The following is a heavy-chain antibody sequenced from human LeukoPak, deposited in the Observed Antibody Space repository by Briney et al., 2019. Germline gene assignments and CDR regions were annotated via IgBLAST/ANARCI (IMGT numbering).Heavy chain of an antibody. V-gene: IGHV4-34*01. CDR2: INHSGST. D-gene: IGHD6-19*01. Sequence: SETLSLTCAVYGGSFSGYYWSWIRQPPGKGLEWIGEINHSGSTNYNPSLKSRVTISVDTSKNQFSLKLSSVTAADTAVYYCARAIAVADNYYYYGMDVWGQGTTVTVSS. CDR3: ARAIAVADNYYYYGMDV. CDR1: GGSFSGYY. J-gene: IGHJ6*02.